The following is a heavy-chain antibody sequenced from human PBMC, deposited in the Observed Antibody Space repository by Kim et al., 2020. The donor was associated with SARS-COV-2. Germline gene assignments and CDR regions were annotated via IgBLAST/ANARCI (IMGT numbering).Heavy chain of an antibody. CDR2: IRTTAETQ. Sequence: GGSLRLSCAASGFTLGNSVMSWVRQAPGRGLEWVSTIRTTAETQWSAYAMDGRSTITGDTTNATFYQQINSMRDDDTAEYYAAEGHSGGWY. V-gene: IGHV3-23*01. CDR3: AEGHSGGWY. CDR1: GFTLGNSV. D-gene: IGHD6-19*01. J-gene: IGHJ2*01.